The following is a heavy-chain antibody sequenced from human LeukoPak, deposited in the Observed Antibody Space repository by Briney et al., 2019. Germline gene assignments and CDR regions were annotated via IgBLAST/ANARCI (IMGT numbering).Heavy chain of an antibody. Sequence: PSETLSLTCTVSGDSIRSFYWSWIRQAPGKGLECIGFIYINGDTSYNPSLKGRATLSLDTSKNQFSLRLTSVTAADTAVYYCAKTARTFASWGPETLVTVSS. D-gene: IGHD1-7*01. V-gene: IGHV4-4*09. J-gene: IGHJ5*02. CDR1: GDSIRSFY. CDR2: IYINGDT. CDR3: AKTARTFAS.